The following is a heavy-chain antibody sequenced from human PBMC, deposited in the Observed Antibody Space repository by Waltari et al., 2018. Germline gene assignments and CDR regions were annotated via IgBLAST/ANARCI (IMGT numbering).Heavy chain of an antibody. CDR2: IYHSGST. CDR3: ASTVTSFDAFDI. J-gene: IGHJ3*02. D-gene: IGHD4-17*01. CDR1: GYSISSGYY. Sequence: QVQLQESGPGLVKPSETLSLTCAVSGYSISSGYYWGWIRQPPGKGLEWIGIIYHSGSTYYNPSLKSRVTISVDTSKNQFSLKLSSVTAADTAVYYCASTVTSFDAFDIWGQGTMVTVSS. V-gene: IGHV4-38-2*01.